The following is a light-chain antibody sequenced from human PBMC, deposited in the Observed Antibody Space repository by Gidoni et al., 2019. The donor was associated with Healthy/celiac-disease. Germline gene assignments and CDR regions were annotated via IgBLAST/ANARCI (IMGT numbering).Light chain of an antibody. Sequence: DIQMTQSPSSLSASVGDRVTITCRASQRISNYLDWYQQKPGKVPQLLIYAASTLQSGVPSRFRGSGSGTYFPLTISSLQPEDFATYYCQKYNSAPLTFGGGTKVEIK. CDR1: QRISNY. CDR2: AAS. CDR3: QKYNSAPLT. V-gene: IGKV1-27*01. J-gene: IGKJ4*01.